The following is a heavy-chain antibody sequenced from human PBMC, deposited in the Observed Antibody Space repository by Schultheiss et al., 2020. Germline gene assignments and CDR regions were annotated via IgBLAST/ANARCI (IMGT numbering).Heavy chain of an antibody. CDR2: ISSSSSTI. CDR1: GFTFSNYG. J-gene: IGHJ6*03. D-gene: IGHD3-10*01. Sequence: GGSLRLSCAASGFTFSNYGMHWVRQAPGKGLEWVSYISSSSSTIYYADSVKGRFTISRDNAKNSLYLQMNSLRAEDTAVYYCARDWFGEFGYYYYYMDVWGKGTTVTVSS. CDR3: ARDWFGEFGYYYYYMDV. V-gene: IGHV3-48*01.